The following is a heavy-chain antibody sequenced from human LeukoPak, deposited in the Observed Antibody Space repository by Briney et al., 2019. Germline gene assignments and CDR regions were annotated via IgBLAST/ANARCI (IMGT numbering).Heavy chain of an antibody. CDR2: IRYDGSNK. D-gene: IGHD6-19*01. Sequence: GGSLRLSCAASAFTFSSYGLHWVRQAPAKGLEWVAFIRYDGSNKYYADSVNGRFTISRDNSKNTLSLQMNSLRAEDTAVYYCAKDTQQWLSDAFDIWGQGTMVTVSS. CDR1: AFTFSSYG. CDR3: AKDTQQWLSDAFDI. V-gene: IGHV3-30*02. J-gene: IGHJ3*02.